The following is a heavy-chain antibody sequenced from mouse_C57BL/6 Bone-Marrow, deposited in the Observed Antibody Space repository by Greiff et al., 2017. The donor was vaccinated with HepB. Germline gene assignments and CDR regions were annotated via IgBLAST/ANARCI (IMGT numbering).Heavy chain of an antibody. CDR2: IHPNSGST. V-gene: IGHV1-64*01. CDR3: AKEGTTVVYFDV. J-gene: IGHJ1*03. D-gene: IGHD1-1*01. Sequence: QVQLQQPGAELVKPGASVKLSCKASGYTFTSYWMHWVKQRPGQGLEWIGMIHPNSGSTNYNEKFKSKATLTVDKSSSTAYMQLSSLTSEDSAVYYCAKEGTTVVYFDVWGTGTTVTVSS. CDR1: GYTFTSYW.